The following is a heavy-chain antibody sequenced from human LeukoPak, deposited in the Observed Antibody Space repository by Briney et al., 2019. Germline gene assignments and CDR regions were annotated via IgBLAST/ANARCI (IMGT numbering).Heavy chain of an antibody. V-gene: IGHV4-61*09. CDR3: ARGILRDYYDSSGFYHRGGVGY. D-gene: IGHD3-22*01. CDR1: GDSISTGSYY. J-gene: IGHJ4*02. Sequence: PSETLSLTCTVSGDSISTGSYYWSWIRQPAGRGLEWIGHIHTSGTMNYNASLKSRVRISVETSKNQFSLRLSSVTAADTAVYFCARGILRDYYDSSGFYHRGGVGYWGQGTLVTVSS. CDR2: IHTSGTM.